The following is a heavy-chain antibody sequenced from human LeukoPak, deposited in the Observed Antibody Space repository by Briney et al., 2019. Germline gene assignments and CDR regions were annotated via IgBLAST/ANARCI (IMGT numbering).Heavy chain of an antibody. CDR3: ARGRVDIVVVPAAMSRYFDY. D-gene: IGHD2-2*03. J-gene: IGHJ4*02. V-gene: IGHV4-34*01. CDR1: GGSFSGYY. CDR2: INHSGST. Sequence: SETLSLTCAVYGGSFSGYYWIWIRQPPGKGLEWIGEINHSGSTNYNPSLKSRVTISVDTSKNQFSLKLSSVTAADTAVYYCARGRVDIVVVPAAMSRYFDYWGQGTLVTVSS.